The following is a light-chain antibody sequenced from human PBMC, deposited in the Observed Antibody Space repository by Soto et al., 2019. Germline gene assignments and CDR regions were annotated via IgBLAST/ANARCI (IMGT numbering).Light chain of an antibody. CDR1: SSDVGSYNA. Sequence: QSALTQPASVTGSPGQSITISCTGTSSDVGSYNAVSWYQQDLGKAPKLIIYEVSKRPSGVSDRFSGSKSGNTASLTISGLQAEDEADYHCCSRGGISPTYVFGTGTKVTVL. CDR2: EVS. CDR3: CSRGGISPTYV. V-gene: IGLV2-23*02. J-gene: IGLJ1*01.